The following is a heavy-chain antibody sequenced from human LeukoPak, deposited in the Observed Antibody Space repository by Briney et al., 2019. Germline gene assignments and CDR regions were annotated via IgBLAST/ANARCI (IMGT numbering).Heavy chain of an antibody. CDR1: GFTFDDYA. CDR2: ISWNSGSI. V-gene: IGHV3-9*01. J-gene: IGHJ4*02. D-gene: IGHD3-22*01. CDR3: AKAAYYYDSSGGVDY. Sequence: GRSLRLSCAASGFTFDDYAMHWVRQAPGKGLEWVSGISWNSGSIGYADSVKGRFTISRDNAKNSLYLQMNSLRAEDTALYYCAKAAYYYDSSGGVDYWGQGTLVTVSS.